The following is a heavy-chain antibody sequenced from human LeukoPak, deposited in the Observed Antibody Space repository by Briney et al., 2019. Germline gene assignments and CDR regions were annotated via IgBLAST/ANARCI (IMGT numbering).Heavy chain of an antibody. CDR3: ARDGAEGIWFGESPLYFYYYGMDV. J-gene: IGHJ6*02. Sequence: GGSLRLSCAASGFTVSSNYKSWVRQAPGKGLEWVSVIYSGGSTYYADSVKGRFTISRDNSKNTLYLQMNSLRAEDTAVYYCARDGAEGIWFGESPLYFYYYGMDVWGQGTTVTVSS. D-gene: IGHD3-10*01. CDR1: GFTVSSNY. V-gene: IGHV3-66*01. CDR2: IYSGGST.